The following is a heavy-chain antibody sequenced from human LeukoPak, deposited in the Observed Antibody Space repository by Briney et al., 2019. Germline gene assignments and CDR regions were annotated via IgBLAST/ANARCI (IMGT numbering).Heavy chain of an antibody. D-gene: IGHD5-18*01. CDR2: ISSSSSYI. V-gene: IGHV3-21*01. J-gene: IGHJ4*02. Sequence: HGGSLRLSCAASGFTFSSYSMNWVRQAPGKGLEWVSSISSSSSYIYYADSAKGRFTISRDNAKNSLYLQMNSLRAEDTAVYYCASNSSHFDYWGQGTLATVSS. CDR1: GFTFSSYS. CDR3: ASNSSHFDY.